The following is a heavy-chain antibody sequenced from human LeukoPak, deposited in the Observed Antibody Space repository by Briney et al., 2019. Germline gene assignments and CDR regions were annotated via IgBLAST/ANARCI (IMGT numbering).Heavy chain of an antibody. CDR2: IYYSGYT. D-gene: IGHD3-10*01. Sequence: SETLSLTCTVSGGSISGNYWSWIRQPPGKGLEWIGYIYYSGYTNYNPSLKSRVTISVDTSNNQFSLKLSSVTAADTAVYYCARHFDHVGSGIYEYWGQGTLVTVSS. J-gene: IGHJ4*02. V-gene: IGHV4-59*08. CDR3: ARHFDHVGSGIYEY. CDR1: GGSISGNY.